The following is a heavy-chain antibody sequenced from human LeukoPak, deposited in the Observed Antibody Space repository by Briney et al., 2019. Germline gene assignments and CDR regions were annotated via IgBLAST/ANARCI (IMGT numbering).Heavy chain of an antibody. J-gene: IGHJ4*02. V-gene: IGHV3-21*01. CDR2: ISSSSSYI. Sequence: GGSLRLSCAASGFTFSSYSMNWVRQAPGKGLEWVSSISSSSSYIYYADSVKGRFTISRHNAKNSLYLQMNSLRAEDTAVYYCARGSVDTAMVPLGYWGQGTLVTVS. D-gene: IGHD5-18*01. CDR3: ARGSVDTAMVPLGY. CDR1: GFTFSSYS.